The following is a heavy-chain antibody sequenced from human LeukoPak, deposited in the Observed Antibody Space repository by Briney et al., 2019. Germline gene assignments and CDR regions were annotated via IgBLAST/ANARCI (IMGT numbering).Heavy chain of an antibody. Sequence: PSETLSLTCTVSGGSISSYYWSWIHQPPGKGLEWIGEINHSGSTNYNPSLKSRVTISVDTSKNQFSLKLSSVTAADTAVYYCARGLYYYDSNGLLGYWGQGTLVTVSS. CDR3: ARGLYYYDSNGLLGY. V-gene: IGHV4-34*01. D-gene: IGHD3-22*01. CDR1: GGSISSYY. CDR2: INHSGST. J-gene: IGHJ4*02.